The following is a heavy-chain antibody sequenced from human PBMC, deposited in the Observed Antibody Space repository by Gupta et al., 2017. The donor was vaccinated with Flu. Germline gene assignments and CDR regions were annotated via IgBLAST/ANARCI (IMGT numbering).Heavy chain of an antibody. CDR3: ARYYCSSTSCRMDV. Sequence: SYDINWVRQATGQGLEWMGWMNPNSGNTGYAQKFQGRVTMTRNTSISTAYMELSSLRSEDTAVYYCARYYCSSTSCRMDVWGQGTTVTVSS. CDR1: SYD. V-gene: IGHV1-8*01. J-gene: IGHJ6*02. CDR2: MNPNSGNT. D-gene: IGHD2-2*01.